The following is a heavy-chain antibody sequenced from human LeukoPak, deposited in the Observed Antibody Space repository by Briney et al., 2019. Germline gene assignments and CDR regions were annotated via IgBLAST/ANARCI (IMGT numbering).Heavy chain of an antibody. D-gene: IGHD1-26*01. CDR2: ISGSGGST. Sequence: GGSLRLSCAASGFTFSSYAMSWVRQAPGKGLEWVSAISGSGGSTYYADSVKGRFTISRDNSKNTLYLQMTRLIAGDTAVYCGARDGSGSFYDSWGQGTLVTVST. J-gene: IGHJ4*02. V-gene: IGHV3-23*01. CDR1: GFTFSSYA. CDR3: ARDGSGSFYDS.